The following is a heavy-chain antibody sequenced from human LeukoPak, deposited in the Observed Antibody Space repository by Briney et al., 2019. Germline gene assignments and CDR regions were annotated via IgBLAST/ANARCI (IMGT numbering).Heavy chain of an antibody. CDR2: INPSGGST. CDR1: GYTFTSYY. J-gene: IGHJ4*02. D-gene: IGHD3-22*01. V-gene: IGHV1-46*01. CDR3: GRRTPVDDYYDSSGYYSDFDY. Sequence: GASVKVSCKASGYTFTSYYMHWVRQAPGQGLEWMGIINPSGGSTSYAQKFQGRVTMTRDTSTSKVYMEMRSVRSEDTAVYYCGRRTPVDDYYDSSGYYSDFDYWGQGTLVTVSS.